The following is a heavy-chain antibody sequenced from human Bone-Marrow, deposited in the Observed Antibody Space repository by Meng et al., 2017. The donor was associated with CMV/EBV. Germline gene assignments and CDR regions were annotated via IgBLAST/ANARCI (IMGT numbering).Heavy chain of an antibody. D-gene: IGHD1-26*01. CDR2: IYYSGST. J-gene: IGHJ4*02. Sequence: GSLRLSCTVSGGSVSSGSYYWSWIRQPPGKGLEWIGYIYYSGSTNYNPSLKSRVTISVDTSKNQFSLKLSSVTAADTAVYYCARVSGSYFDYWGQGTLVTVSS. CDR1: GGSVSSGSYY. CDR3: ARVSGSYFDY. V-gene: IGHV4-61*01.